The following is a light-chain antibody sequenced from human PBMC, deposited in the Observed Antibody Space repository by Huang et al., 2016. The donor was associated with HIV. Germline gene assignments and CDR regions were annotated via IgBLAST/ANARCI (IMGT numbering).Light chain of an antibody. V-gene: IGKV1-39*01. Sequence: DIQMTQSPSSLSASMGDRVTITCRASQRISSFLNWYQQKSGKAPKLLVYAASNLQNGVSARFRGGGSGTDFTLTINNLQPEDFATYYCQQTATVPLTFGGGTKVEIK. CDR3: QQTATVPLT. CDR2: AAS. J-gene: IGKJ4*01. CDR1: QRISSF.